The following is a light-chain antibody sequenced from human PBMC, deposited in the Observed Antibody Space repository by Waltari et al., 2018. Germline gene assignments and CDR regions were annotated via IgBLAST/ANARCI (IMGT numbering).Light chain of an antibody. V-gene: IGKV3-11*01. CDR3: QQRSNWPRT. J-gene: IGKJ1*01. CDR1: QSVSSY. CDR2: SAS. Sequence: EILLSQSPTTLSLSPGDRPPLSCRASQSVSSYLAWYQQMPGQAPRLLIHSASNRATGIPARFSGSGSGTDFTLTISSLEPEDFAVYYCQQRSNWPRTFGQGTKVEIK.